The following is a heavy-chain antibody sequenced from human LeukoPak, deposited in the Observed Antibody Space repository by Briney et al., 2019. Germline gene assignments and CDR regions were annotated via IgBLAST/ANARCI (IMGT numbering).Heavy chain of an antibody. V-gene: IGHV1-18*01. J-gene: IGHJ4*02. CDR3: ASGMTTVTPAGY. Sequence: GWISAYNGNTNYAQKLQGRVTMTTDTSTSTAYMELRSLRSDDTAVYYCASGMTTVTPAGYWGQGTLVTVSS. CDR2: ISAYNGNT. D-gene: IGHD4-17*01.